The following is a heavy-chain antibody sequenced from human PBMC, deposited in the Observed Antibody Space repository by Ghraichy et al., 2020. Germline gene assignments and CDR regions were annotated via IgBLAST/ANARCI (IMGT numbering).Heavy chain of an antibody. V-gene: IGHV3-53*01. CDR3: ARAFAYSSSWYEDGWFDP. D-gene: IGHD6-13*01. Sequence: LSLTCAASGFTVSSNYMSWVRQAPGKGLEWVSVIYSGGSTYYADSVKGRFTISRDNSKNTLYLQMNSLRAEDTAVYYCARAFAYSSSWYEDGWFDPWGQGTLVTVSS. CDR2: IYSGGST. J-gene: IGHJ5*02. CDR1: GFTVSSNY.